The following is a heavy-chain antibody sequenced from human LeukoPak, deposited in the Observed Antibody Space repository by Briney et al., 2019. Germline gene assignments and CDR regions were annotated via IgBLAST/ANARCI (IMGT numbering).Heavy chain of an antibody. V-gene: IGHV4-31*03. CDR1: GGSISGSGYY. D-gene: IGHD3-22*01. CDR3: ARAGVNYDSSGQHPEYFQH. CDR2: IYYSGST. Sequence: SETLSLTCTVSGGSISGSGYYWSWIRHHPGKGLVWIGFIYYSGSTYYNPSLKSRVTISVDTSKNLFSLKLSSVTAADTAVYYCARAGVNYDSSGQHPEYFQHWGQGTLVTVSS. J-gene: IGHJ1*01.